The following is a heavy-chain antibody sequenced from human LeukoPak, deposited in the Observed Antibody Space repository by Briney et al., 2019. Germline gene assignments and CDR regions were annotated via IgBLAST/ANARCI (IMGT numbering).Heavy chain of an antibody. D-gene: IGHD1-26*01. Sequence: GESLSISCNGSGYGFTSYWIGWVRQVPGKGLEWMGIIYPGDSDTRYSPSFQGQVTISADKSISTAYLQWSSLKASDTAMYYCARVGSSPLDYWGQGTLVTVSS. CDR1: GYGFTSYW. V-gene: IGHV5-51*01. CDR3: ARVGSSPLDY. J-gene: IGHJ4*02. CDR2: IYPGDSDT.